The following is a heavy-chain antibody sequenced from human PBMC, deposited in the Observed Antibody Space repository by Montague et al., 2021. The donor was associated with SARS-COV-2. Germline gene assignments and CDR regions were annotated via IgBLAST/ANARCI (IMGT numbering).Heavy chain of an antibody. J-gene: IGHJ5*02. V-gene: IGHV4-31*03. CDR1: GDSISTGNYY. CDR2: VDSSGSA. Sequence: TLSLTCTVSGDSISTGNYYWSWLRQRPGKGLEWIGYVDSSGSAYYTPSLKSRVDLSVDTSKSQFSLNLTSVTAADTAVYYCARVHGGRPPRNWFDPWGQGTLVTVSS. CDR3: ARVHGGRPPRNWFDP. D-gene: IGHD5-24*01.